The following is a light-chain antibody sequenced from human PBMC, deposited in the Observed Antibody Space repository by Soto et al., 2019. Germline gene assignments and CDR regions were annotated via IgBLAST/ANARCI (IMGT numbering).Light chain of an antibody. CDR1: SSNIGRNT. J-gene: IGLJ3*02. Sequence: QAVVTQPPSASGTPGQRVTISCSGSSSNIGRNTVNWYQQLPGMAPKLLIHTNNQRPSGVPDRFSGSKSGTSASLAISGLQSEDEGDYYCATWDDRLNGRVFGGGTKLTV. CDR2: TNN. CDR3: ATWDDRLNGRV. V-gene: IGLV1-44*01.